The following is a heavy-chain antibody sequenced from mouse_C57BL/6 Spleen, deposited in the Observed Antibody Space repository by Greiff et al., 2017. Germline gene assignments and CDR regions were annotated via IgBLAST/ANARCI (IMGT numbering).Heavy chain of an antibody. CDR3: ARKRAYGSNYSYAMDY. J-gene: IGHJ4*01. CDR1: GYTFTDYY. D-gene: IGHD1-1*01. V-gene: IGHV1-77*01. CDR2: IGPGSGST. Sequence: QVQLQQSGAELVKPGASVKISCKASGYTFTDYYINWVKQRPGQGLEWIGKIGPGSGSTYDTEKFKGKATLTADKSSSTAYMLLSSLTSEDSAVYCCARKRAYGSNYSYAMDYWGQGTSVTVSS.